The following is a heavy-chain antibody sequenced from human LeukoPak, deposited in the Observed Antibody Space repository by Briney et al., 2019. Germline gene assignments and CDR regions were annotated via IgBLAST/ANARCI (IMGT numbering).Heavy chain of an antibody. CDR1: GFTFSSYA. CDR2: ISGSGGST. D-gene: IGHD2-2*02. J-gene: IGHJ6*02. V-gene: IGHV3-23*01. CDR3: AKDAPRDIVVVPAAIRLYYGMDV. Sequence: GGSLRLSCAASGFTFSSYAMSWVRQAPGKGLECVSAISGSGGSTYYADSVKGRFTISRDNSKNTLYLQMNSLRAEDTAVYYCAKDAPRDIVVVPAAIRLYYGMDVWGQGTTVTVSS.